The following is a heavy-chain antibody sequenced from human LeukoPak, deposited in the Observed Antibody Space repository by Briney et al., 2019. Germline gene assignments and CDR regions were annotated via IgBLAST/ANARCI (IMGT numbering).Heavy chain of an antibody. Sequence: GRSLRLSCAASGFTFSSYGMHWVRQAPGKGLEWAAIISYDGANKYYADSVKGRFTISRDDSKSTLYLQMNSLRPEDTAVYFCARRDTANYFDYWGQGTLVTVSS. CDR3: ARRDTANYFDY. CDR1: GFTFSSYG. J-gene: IGHJ4*02. V-gene: IGHV3-30*03. CDR2: ISYDGANK. D-gene: IGHD5-18*01.